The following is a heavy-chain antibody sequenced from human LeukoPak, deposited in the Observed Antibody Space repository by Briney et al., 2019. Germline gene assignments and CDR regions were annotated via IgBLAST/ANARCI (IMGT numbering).Heavy chain of an antibody. V-gene: IGHV3-30*02. Sequence: GGSLRLSCAASGFTFSSYAMSWVRQAPGKGLEWVAFIRYDGSNKYYADSVKGRFTISRDTSKNTLYLQMNTLRVEDTAVYYCARDGQLDFWGQGTLVTVSS. D-gene: IGHD6-6*01. CDR2: IRYDGSNK. CDR3: ARDGQLDF. J-gene: IGHJ4*02. CDR1: GFTFSSYA.